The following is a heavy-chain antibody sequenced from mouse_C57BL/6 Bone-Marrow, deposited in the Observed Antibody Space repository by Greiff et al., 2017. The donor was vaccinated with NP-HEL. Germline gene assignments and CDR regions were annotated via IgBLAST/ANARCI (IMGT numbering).Heavy chain of an antibody. CDR1: GFTFSSYG. D-gene: IGHD1-1*02. CDR2: ISSGGSYT. CDR3: ARQWSYWYFDV. J-gene: IGHJ1*03. Sequence: EVKLVESGGDLVKPGGSLKLSCAASGFTFSSYGMSWVRQTPDKRLEWVATISSGGSYTYYPDSVKGRFTISRDNAKNTLYLQMSSLKYEDTAMYYCARQWSYWYFDVWGTGTTVTVSS. V-gene: IGHV5-6*01.